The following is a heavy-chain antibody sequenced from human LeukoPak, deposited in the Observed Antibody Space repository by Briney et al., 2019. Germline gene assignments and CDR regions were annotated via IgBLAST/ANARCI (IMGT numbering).Heavy chain of an antibody. V-gene: IGHV4-31*03. Sequence: SQTLSLTCTVSGDAISNGGYYWSWIRQHPGEGLKWIGFIYYSGSTYYNPSLKSRVMISVDTSKNQFSLKLNSMTAADTAVYYCARGSPNDYGDHGTFDYWGQGTLVTVSS. CDR2: IYYSGST. CDR1: GDAISNGGYY. J-gene: IGHJ4*02. D-gene: IGHD4/OR15-4a*01. CDR3: ARGSPNDYGDHGTFDY.